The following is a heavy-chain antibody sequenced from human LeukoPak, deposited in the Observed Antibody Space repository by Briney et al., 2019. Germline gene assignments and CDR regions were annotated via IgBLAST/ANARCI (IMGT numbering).Heavy chain of an antibody. D-gene: IGHD3-10*01. J-gene: IGHJ4*02. V-gene: IGHV3-7*03. CDR1: GFTFSSYW. CDR2: IKQDESEK. CDR3: AKCAWFGDAPGGDY. Sequence: GGSLRLSCAASGFTFSSYWMNWVRRAPGKGLEWVANIKQDESEKYYVDSVKGRFTISRDNSKNTLYLQMNSLRAEDTALYYCAKCAWFGDAPGGDYWGQGTLVTVSS.